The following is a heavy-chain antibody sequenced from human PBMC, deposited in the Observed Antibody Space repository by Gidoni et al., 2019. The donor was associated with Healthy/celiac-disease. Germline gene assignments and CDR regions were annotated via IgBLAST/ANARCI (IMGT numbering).Heavy chain of an antibody. D-gene: IGHD3-16*01. CDR2: IIPIFGTA. CDR1: GVTFSSYA. J-gene: IGHJ4*02. Sequence: QVQLAQAGAEVKEPGASVNVSCQASGVTFSSYAISWVRQAPGQGLEWMGGIIPIFGTANYAQKFQGRVTITADESTSTAYMELSSLRSEDTAVYYCARWSSGGGYFDYWGQGTLVTVSS. V-gene: IGHV1-69*01. CDR3: ARWSSGGGYFDY.